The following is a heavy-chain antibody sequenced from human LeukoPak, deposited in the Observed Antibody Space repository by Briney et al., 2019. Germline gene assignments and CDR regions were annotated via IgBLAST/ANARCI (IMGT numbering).Heavy chain of an antibody. V-gene: IGHV1-18*01. CDR3: ARAISGYSSSWYPIYHYYYGMDG. J-gene: IGHJ6*02. CDR1: GYTFTSYG. D-gene: IGHD6-13*01. Sequence: GASVKVSCKASGYTFTSYGISWVRQAPGQGLEWMGWISAYNGNTNYAQKLQGRVTMTTDTSTSTAYMELRSLRSDDTAVYYCARAISGYSSSWYPIYHYYYGMDGWGQGTTVTVSS. CDR2: ISAYNGNT.